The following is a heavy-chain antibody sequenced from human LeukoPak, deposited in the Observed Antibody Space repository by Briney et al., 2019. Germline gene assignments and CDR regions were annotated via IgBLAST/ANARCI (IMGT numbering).Heavy chain of an antibody. V-gene: IGHV1-46*01. CDR2: INPSGGST. CDR3: ARDRGSGPFDY. CDR1: GYTFTSYY. J-gene: IGHJ4*02. D-gene: IGHD2-15*01. Sequence: ASVTVSCKASGYTFTSYYMHWVRQAPGQGLEWMGIINPSGGSTSYAQKFQGRVTMTRDTSTSTVYMELSSLRSEDTAVYYCARDRGSGPFDYWGQGTLVTVSS.